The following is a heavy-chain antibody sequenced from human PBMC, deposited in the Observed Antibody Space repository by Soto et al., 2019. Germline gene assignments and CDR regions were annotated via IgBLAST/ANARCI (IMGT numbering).Heavy chain of an antibody. CDR2: IYYSGTT. CDR1: GGSINHYC. Sequence: SETLSVTCTVAGGSINHYCWTWIRQPPGKGLEWTGYIYYSGTTTNYNPSLKSRVTLSVDTSKNQFSLKLSSVTAADTAVYYCARLGGSYAVPHFDYWGQGTLVTVSS. D-gene: IGHD1-26*01. CDR3: ARLGGSYAVPHFDY. V-gene: IGHV4-59*08. J-gene: IGHJ4*02.